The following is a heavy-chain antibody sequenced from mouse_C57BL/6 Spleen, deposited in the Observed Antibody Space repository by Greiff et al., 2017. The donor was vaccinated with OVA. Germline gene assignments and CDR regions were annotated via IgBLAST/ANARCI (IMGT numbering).Heavy chain of an antibody. CDR3: VRQEDWYFDV. CDR2: IRSKSNNYAT. J-gene: IGHJ1*03. CDR1: GFSFNTYA. Sequence: EVMLVESGGGLVQPKGSLKLSCAASGFSFNTYAMNWVRQAPGKGLEWVARIRSKSNNYATYYADSVKDRFTISRDDSESMLYLQMNNLKTEDTAMYYCVRQEDWYFDVWGTGTTVTVSS. V-gene: IGHV10-1*01.